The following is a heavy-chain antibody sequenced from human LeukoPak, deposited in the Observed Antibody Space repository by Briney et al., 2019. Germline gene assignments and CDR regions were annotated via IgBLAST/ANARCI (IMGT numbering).Heavy chain of an antibody. J-gene: IGHJ3*02. Sequence: PGGSLTLACAVSGFTFSSYAMSWVRQAPGKGLEWVAAISGSGGSTYYADSVKGRFTISRDNSKNTLYLQMNSLRAEDTAVYYCAKDPGYCSGGSCYVGAFDIWGQGTMVTVYS. D-gene: IGHD2-15*01. CDR3: AKDPGYCSGGSCYVGAFDI. V-gene: IGHV3-23*01. CDR1: GFTFSSYA. CDR2: ISGSGGST.